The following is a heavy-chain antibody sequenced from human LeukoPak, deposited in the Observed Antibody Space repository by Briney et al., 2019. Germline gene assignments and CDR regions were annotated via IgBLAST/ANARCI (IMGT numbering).Heavy chain of an antibody. V-gene: IGHV1-69*04. CDR2: IIPILGIA. D-gene: IGHD1-26*01. CDR1: GGTFSSYA. CDR3: ARGSGSYPPLSSLDY. Sequence: GASVKVSCEASGGTFSSYAISWVRQAPGQGLEWMGRIIPILGIANYAQKFQGRVTMTRDTSTSTVYMELSSLRSEDTAVYYCARGSGSYPPLSSLDYWGQGTLVTVSS. J-gene: IGHJ4*02.